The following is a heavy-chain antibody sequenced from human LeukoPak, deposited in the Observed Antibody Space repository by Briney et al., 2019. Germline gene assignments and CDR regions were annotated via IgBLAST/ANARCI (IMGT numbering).Heavy chain of an antibody. V-gene: IGHV3-48*03. CDR1: GFTFSSYE. CDR3: ARECSSTSCQDAFDI. CDR2: ISSSGSTI. D-gene: IGHD2-2*01. J-gene: IGHJ3*02. Sequence: GGSLRLSCAASGFTFSSYEMNWVRQAPGKGLEWVSYISSSGSTIYYADSAKGRFTISRDNAKNSLYLQMNSLRAEDTAVYYCARECSSTSCQDAFDIWGQGTMVTVSS.